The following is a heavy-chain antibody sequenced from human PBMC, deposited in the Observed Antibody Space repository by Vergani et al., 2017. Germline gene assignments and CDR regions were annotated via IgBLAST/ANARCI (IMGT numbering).Heavy chain of an antibody. J-gene: IGHJ4*02. CDR2: IYYSGST. CDR1: GGSISSSSYY. Sequence: QVQLQESGPGLVKPSETLSLTCTVSGGSISSSSYYWGWIRQPPGKGLEWIGSIYYSGSTYYNPSLKSRVTISVDTSKNQFSLKLSSVTAADTAVYYCARDPQLALYYFDYWGQGTLVTVSS. CDR3: ARDPQLALYYFDY. V-gene: IGHV4-39*07. D-gene: IGHD6-13*01.